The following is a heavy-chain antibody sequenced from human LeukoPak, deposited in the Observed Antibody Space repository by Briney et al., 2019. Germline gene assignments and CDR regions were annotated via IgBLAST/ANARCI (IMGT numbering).Heavy chain of an antibody. CDR2: IYYSGST. V-gene: IGHV4-59*08. J-gene: IGHJ4*02. D-gene: IGHD5-24*01. CDR1: GDSISSYY. Sequence: SETLSLTCTVSGDSISSYYWSWIRQPPGKGLEWIGYIYYSGSTNYNPSLKSRVTISVDMSKNQFSLKLTSVTAADTAVYYCARRRVDGYTDYWGQGTLVTVSS. CDR3: ARRRVDGYTDY.